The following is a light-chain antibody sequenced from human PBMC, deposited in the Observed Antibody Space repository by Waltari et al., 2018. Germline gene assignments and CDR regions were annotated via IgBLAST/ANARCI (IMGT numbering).Light chain of an antibody. CDR2: DVT. J-gene: IGLJ3*02. CDR3: SSRTTSITWV. V-gene: IGLV2-14*03. Sequence: QPALTQPASVSGSPGQSITISCSGSSTDFGANKYVSWYQQHPGRAPKVVIYDVTKRPSGICDRFSGSKSDSAASLTISGLQPEDEADYYCSSRTTSITWVFGGGTKLTVL. CDR1: STDFGANKY.